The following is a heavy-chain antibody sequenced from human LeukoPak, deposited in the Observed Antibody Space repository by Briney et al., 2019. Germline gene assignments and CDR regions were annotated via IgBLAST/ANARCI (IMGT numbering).Heavy chain of an antibody. J-gene: IGHJ3*02. CDR3: ARARLGAFDI. CDR1: GFTFDDYA. D-gene: IGHD3-22*01. Sequence: GGSLRLSCAASGFTFDDYAMHWVRQAPGKGLEWVAVISYDGSNKYYADSVKGRFTISRDNSKNTLYLQMNSLRAEDTAVYYCARARLGAFDIWGQGTMVTVSS. V-gene: IGHV3-30*04. CDR2: ISYDGSNK.